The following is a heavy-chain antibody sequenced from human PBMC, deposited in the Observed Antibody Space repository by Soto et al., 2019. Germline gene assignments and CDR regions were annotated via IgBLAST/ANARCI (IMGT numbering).Heavy chain of an antibody. D-gene: IGHD3-22*01. CDR3: ARGYYYDSSGYSENWFDP. V-gene: IGHV4-34*01. Sequence: SETLSLTCAVYGGSFSGYYWSWIRQPPGKGLEWIGEINHSGSTNYNPSLKSRVTISVDTSKNQFSLKLSSVTAADTAVYYCARGYYYDSSGYSENWFDPWGQGTLVTVSS. CDR2: INHSGST. CDR1: GGSFSGYY. J-gene: IGHJ5*02.